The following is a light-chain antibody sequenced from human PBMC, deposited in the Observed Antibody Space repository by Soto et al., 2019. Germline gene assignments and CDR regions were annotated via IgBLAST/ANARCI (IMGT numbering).Light chain of an antibody. Sequence: EIVMTQSPATLSVSPGERATLSCRASQSVSSNLAWYQQKPGQAPRLLIYGASTRATVIPARFSGSGSGTEFTLTINSLQSDDFADYYCQQYDNWPWTFGQGARVEIK. CDR2: GAS. CDR1: QSVSSN. V-gene: IGKV3-15*01. J-gene: IGKJ1*01. CDR3: QQYDNWPWT.